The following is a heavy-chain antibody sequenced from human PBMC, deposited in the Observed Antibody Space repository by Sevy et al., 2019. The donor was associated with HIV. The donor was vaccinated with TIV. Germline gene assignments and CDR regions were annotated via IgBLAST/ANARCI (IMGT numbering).Heavy chain of an antibody. CDR3: ARATIFGVVIESYGMDV. V-gene: IGHV4-30-4*01. Sequence: SETLSLTCTVSGGSISSGDYYWSWIRQPPGKGLEWIGYIYYSGSTYYNLSLKSRVTISVDTSKNQFSLKLSSVTAADTAVYYCARATIFGVVIESYGMDVWGQGTTVTVSS. CDR1: GGSISSGDYY. CDR2: IYYSGST. D-gene: IGHD3-3*01. J-gene: IGHJ6*02.